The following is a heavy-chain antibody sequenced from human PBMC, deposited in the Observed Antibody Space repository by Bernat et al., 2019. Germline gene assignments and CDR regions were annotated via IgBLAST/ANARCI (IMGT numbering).Heavy chain of an antibody. D-gene: IGHD6-13*01. J-gene: IGHJ4*02. CDR1: GGSISSSSYY. Sequence: QLQLQESGPGLVKPSETLSLTCTVSGGSISSSSYYLGWIRQPPGKGLEWIGSIYYSGSTYYNPSLKSRVTISLDTSKNQFSRKLSSVTAADAAVYYCARSHSSSWYRFDYWGQGTLVTVSS. CDR2: IYYSGST. CDR3: ARSHSSSWYRFDY. V-gene: IGHV4-39*01.